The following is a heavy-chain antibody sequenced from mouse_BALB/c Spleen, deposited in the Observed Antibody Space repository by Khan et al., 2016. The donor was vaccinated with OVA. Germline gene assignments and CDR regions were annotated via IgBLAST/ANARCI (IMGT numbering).Heavy chain of an antibody. CDR2: LNTYPGEP. CDR3: ARVGYSGTMDY. J-gene: IGHJ4*01. V-gene: IGHV9-3-1*01. Sequence: QIQLVQSGPELKKPGETVKISCKASGSAFTNNGMNWARPAPGKGLKWMGWLNTYPGEPTYAADFQGRFAFSLETSASTAYLQINNLKNEDTATYFCARVGYSGTMDYWGQGTSVTGAS. D-gene: IGHD2-14*01. CDR1: GSAFTNNG.